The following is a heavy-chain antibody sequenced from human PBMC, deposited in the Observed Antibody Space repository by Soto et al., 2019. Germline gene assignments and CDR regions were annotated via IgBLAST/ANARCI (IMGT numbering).Heavy chain of an antibody. CDR2: ISSSSSYI. Sequence: GGSLRLSCAASGFTFSSYSMNWVRQAPGKGLEWVSSISSSSSYIYYADSVKGRFTISRDNAKNSLYLQMNSLRAEDTAVYYCARDLYGDYSLYYYYYYMDVWGKGTTVTVSS. CDR1: GFTFSSYS. CDR3: ARDLYGDYSLYYYYYYMDV. V-gene: IGHV3-21*01. D-gene: IGHD4-17*01. J-gene: IGHJ6*03.